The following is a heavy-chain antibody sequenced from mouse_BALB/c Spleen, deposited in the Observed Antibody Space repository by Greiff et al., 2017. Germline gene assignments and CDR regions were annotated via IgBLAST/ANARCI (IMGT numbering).Heavy chain of an antibody. CDR2: ILPGSGST. D-gene: IGHD2-10*02. V-gene: IGHV1-9*01. Sequence: VQGVESGAELMKPGASVKISCKATGYTFSSYWIEWVKQRPGHGLEWIGEILPGSGSTNYNEKFKGKATFTADTSSNTAYMQLSSLTSEDSAVYYCAREYGNYVFYAMDYWGQGTSVTVSS. J-gene: IGHJ4*01. CDR3: AREYGNYVFYAMDY. CDR1: GYTFSSYW.